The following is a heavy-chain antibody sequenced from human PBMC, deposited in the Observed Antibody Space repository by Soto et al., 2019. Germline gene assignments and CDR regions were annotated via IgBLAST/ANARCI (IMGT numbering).Heavy chain of an antibody. J-gene: IGHJ3*02. CDR2: ISSSGTI. V-gene: IGHV3-48*03. CDR1: GFTFSSYE. CDR3: TKEKSLMYSGYDAFDI. D-gene: IGHD5-12*01. Sequence: GGSLRLSCAASGFTFSSYEMDWVRQAPGKGLEWVAYISSSGTILYGDSVKGRFTISRDNADNSLYLQMNSLTAEDTAVYYCTKEKSLMYSGYDAFDIWGRGTMVTVSS.